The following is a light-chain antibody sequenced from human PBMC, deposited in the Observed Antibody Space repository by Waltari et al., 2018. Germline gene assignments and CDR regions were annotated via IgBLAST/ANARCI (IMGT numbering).Light chain of an antibody. CDR3: QQYDSYWT. V-gene: IGKV1-5*03. CDR2: KAS. J-gene: IGKJ1*01. CDR1: QRVNSW. Sequence: DIHMTQSPSTLSASVGDRVTITCRASQRVNSWVAWYQQKPRKAPKLLIFKASNLESGVPSRFSGSGSGTEFTLTISSLQPDDFATYHCQQYDSYWTFGQGTKVEIK.